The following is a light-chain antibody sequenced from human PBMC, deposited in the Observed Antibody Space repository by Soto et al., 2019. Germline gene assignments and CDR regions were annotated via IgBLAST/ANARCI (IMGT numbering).Light chain of an antibody. Sequence: DIQMTQSPSTLSASVGDRVTITCRASQSISSWLAWYQQKPGKAPKLLVYDASSLESGVPSRFSGSGSGTEFPLTSSSLQPDDFAIYYRKQYNIWLTFAPGTKVNIK. CDR1: QSISSW. CDR2: DAS. V-gene: IGKV1-5*01. J-gene: IGKJ3*01. CDR3: KQYNIWLT.